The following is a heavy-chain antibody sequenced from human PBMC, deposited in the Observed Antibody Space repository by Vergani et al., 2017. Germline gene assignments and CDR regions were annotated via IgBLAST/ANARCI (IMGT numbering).Heavy chain of an antibody. Sequence: QVQLVQSGAEVKKPGASVKVSCKASGYTFTGYYMHWVRQAPGQGLEWMGWINPNSGGTNYAQKFQGRVTMTRDTSISTAYMELSRLRSDDTAVYYCARVKGRSCSGGSGLDYWGQGTLVTVSS. CDR3: ARVKGRSCSGGSGLDY. D-gene: IGHD2-15*01. CDR1: GYTFTGYY. V-gene: IGHV1-2*02. CDR2: INPNSGGT. J-gene: IGHJ4*02.